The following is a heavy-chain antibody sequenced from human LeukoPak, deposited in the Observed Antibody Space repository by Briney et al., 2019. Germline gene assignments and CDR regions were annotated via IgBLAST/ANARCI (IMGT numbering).Heavy chain of an antibody. J-gene: IGHJ3*02. CDR3: KRGDYYDSSGFCTDAFDI. CDR2: IKQDGSEK. Sequence: PGGSLRLSCAASGFTFSRYWMSWVRQAPGKGLEWVGNIKQDGSEKFYVDSVKGRFTISRDNAKKSLYLQMNSLRADDTAVYFCKRGDYYDSSGFCTDAFDIWGQGTMVTVSS. D-gene: IGHD3-22*01. CDR1: GFTFSRYW. V-gene: IGHV3-7*01.